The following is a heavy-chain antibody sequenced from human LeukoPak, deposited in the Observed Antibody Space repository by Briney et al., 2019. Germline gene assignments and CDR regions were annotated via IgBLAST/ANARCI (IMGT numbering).Heavy chain of an antibody. CDR3: ARGPKQWLVTRRYYYYMDV. V-gene: IGHV4-61*02. Sequence: PSETLSLTCTVSGGSISSSSYYWSWIRQPAGKGLEWIGRIYTSGSTNYNPSLKSRVTMSVDTSKNQFSLKLSSVTAADTAVYYCARGPKQWLVTRRYYYYMDVWGKGTTVTISS. CDR2: IYTSGST. D-gene: IGHD6-19*01. CDR1: GGSISSSSYY. J-gene: IGHJ6*03.